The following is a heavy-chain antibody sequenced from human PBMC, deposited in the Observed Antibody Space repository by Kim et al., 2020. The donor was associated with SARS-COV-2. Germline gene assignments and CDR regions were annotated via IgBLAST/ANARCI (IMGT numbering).Heavy chain of an antibody. V-gene: IGHV4-39*01. J-gene: IGHJ4*02. CDR2: IYYSGST. CDR3: ARGGFEFGEYTN. Sequence: SETLSLTCTVSGGSISSSSYYWGWIRQPPGKGLEWIGSIYYSGSTYYNPSLKSRVTISVDTSKNQFSLKLSSVTAADTAVYYCARGGFEFGEYTNWGQGTLVTVSS. D-gene: IGHD3-10*01. CDR1: GGSISSSSYY.